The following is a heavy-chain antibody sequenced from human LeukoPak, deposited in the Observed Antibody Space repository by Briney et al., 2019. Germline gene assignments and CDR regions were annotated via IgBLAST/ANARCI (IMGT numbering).Heavy chain of an antibody. CDR3: ATRDAITMIVAY. CDR1: GYTLTELS. CDR2: FDPEDGET. Sequence: GPVKVSCKVSGYTLTELSMHWVRQAPGKGLEWMGGFDPEDGETIYAQKFQGRVTITEDTSTDTAYMELSSLRSEDTAVYYCATRDAITMIVAYWGQGTLVTVSS. J-gene: IGHJ4*02. V-gene: IGHV1-24*01. D-gene: IGHD3-22*01.